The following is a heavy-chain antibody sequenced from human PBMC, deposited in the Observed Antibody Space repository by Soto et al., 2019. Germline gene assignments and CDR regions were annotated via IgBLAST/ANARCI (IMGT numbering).Heavy chain of an antibody. CDR3: ARSRGITMIVVVIKDAFDI. D-gene: IGHD3-22*01. Sequence: GGSLRLSCAGSGFTFSSYEMNWVRQAPGKGLEWVSYISSSGSTIYYADSVKGRFTISRDNAKNSLYLQMNSLRAEDTAVYYCARSRGITMIVVVIKDAFDIWGQGTMVTVSS. CDR1: GFTFSSYE. CDR2: ISSSGSTI. J-gene: IGHJ3*02. V-gene: IGHV3-48*03.